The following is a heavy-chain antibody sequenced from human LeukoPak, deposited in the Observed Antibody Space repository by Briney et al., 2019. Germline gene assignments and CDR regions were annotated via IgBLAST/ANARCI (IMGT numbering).Heavy chain of an antibody. V-gene: IGHV1-69*13. J-gene: IGHJ4*02. Sequence: SVRVSCKASGGTFGSYAVSWVRQAPGQGLEWMGGIIPIFGTANYAQKFQGRVTITADESTSTAYMELSSLRSEDTAVYYCARSFGGSRYCSGGSCYLFDYWGQGTLVTVSS. D-gene: IGHD2-15*01. CDR3: ARSFGGSRYCSGGSCYLFDY. CDR1: GGTFGSYA. CDR2: IIPIFGTA.